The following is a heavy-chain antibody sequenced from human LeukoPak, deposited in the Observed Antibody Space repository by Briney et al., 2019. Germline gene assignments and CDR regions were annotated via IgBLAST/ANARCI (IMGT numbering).Heavy chain of an antibody. V-gene: IGHV3-21*01. D-gene: IGHD2-21*02. CDR3: ASDLAYCGGDCYLDSN. J-gene: IGHJ4*02. Sequence: GGSLRLSCAASGFTFSSYSMNWVRQAPGKGLEWASSISSSSYIYYADSVKGRFTISRDNAKNSLYLQMNSLRAEDTAVYYCASDLAYCGGDCYLDSNWGQGILVTVSS. CDR1: GFTFSSYS. CDR2: ISSSSYI.